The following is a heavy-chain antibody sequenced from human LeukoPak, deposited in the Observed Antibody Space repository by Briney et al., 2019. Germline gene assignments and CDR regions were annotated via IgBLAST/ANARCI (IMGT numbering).Heavy chain of an antibody. J-gene: IGHJ4*02. CDR2: INHSGST. CDR3: ARLVVGVVVVPAAIRPLTYFDY. CDR1: GGSFSGYY. Sequence: SETLSLTCAVYGGSFSGYYWSWIRQPPGKGLEWIGEINHSGSTNYNPSLKGRVTISVDTSKNQFSLKLSSVTAADTAVYYCARLVVGVVVVPAAIRPLTYFDYWGQGTLVTVSS. D-gene: IGHD2-2*02. V-gene: IGHV4-34*01.